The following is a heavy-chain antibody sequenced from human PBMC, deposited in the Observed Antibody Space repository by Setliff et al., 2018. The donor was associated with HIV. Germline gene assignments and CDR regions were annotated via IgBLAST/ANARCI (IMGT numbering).Heavy chain of an antibody. Sequence: ASVKVSCKASGYTFTGYYMHWVRQAPGQGLEWMGWISAYNGNTKYSQKFQGRVTITRDTSASTAYMELSSLRSEDTAVYYCASRYYDSSGYYPLSLQHWGQGTLVTVSS. J-gene: IGHJ1*01. CDR3: ASRYYDSSGYYPLSLQH. D-gene: IGHD3-22*01. CDR2: ISAYNGNT. CDR1: GYTFTGYY. V-gene: IGHV1-3*01.